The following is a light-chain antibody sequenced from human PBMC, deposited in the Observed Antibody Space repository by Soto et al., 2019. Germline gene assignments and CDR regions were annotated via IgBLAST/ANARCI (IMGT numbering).Light chain of an antibody. CDR1: SRDVGAYNY. CDR2: EVS. CDR3: SSYTTRSIPV. J-gene: IGLJ2*01. Sequence: QSVLTQPASVSGSPGQSITISCTGTSRDVGAYNYVSWYQQHPGKAPKLMISEVSSRPSGVSNRFSGSKSGNTASLTISGLQAEDEADYYCSSYTTRSIPVFGGGTKLTVL. V-gene: IGLV2-14*01.